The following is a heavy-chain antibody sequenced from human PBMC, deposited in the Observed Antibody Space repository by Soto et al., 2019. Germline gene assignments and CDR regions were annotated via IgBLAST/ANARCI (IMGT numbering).Heavy chain of an antibody. V-gene: IGHV3-30-3*01. CDR1: GFTFSSYA. J-gene: IGHJ6*02. D-gene: IGHD3-3*01. Sequence: PEGYLRLSCAASGFTFSSYAMHWVRHAPGKELEWVAVISYDGSNKYYADSVKGRFTISRDNSKNTLYLQMNSLRAEDTAGYYCARDVEWATRHDDGMDVWGQGTMVTVFS. CDR2: ISYDGSNK. CDR3: ARDVEWATRHDDGMDV.